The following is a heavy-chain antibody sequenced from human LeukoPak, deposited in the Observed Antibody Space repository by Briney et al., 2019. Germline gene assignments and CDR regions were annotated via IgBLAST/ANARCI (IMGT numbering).Heavy chain of an antibody. CDR1: GYSFTGYY. Sequence: ASVKVSCKASGYSFTGYYICWVRQAPGQGLEWLGWINPNSGGTIYAQGFQGRVTMTRDTSISTAYMELSRLRSDDTAVYYCARVRRPITFGGLIVTHYFDYWRRGTLVTVSS. CDR2: INPNSGGT. CDR3: ARVRRPITFGGLIVTHYFDY. D-gene: IGHD3-16*02. V-gene: IGHV1-2*02. J-gene: IGHJ4*02.